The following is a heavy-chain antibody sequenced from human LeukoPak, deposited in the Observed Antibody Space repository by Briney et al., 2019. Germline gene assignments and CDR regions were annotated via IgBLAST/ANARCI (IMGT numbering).Heavy chain of an antibody. V-gene: IGHV3-53*01. D-gene: IGHD1-14*01. Sequence: GGSLRLSCAASGFTSSSYSMNWVRQAPGKGLEWVSVIYSGGSTYYADSVTGRFTISRDDSKNTLYLQMNSLRAEDTAVYYCASGLPPGIIDYWGQGTLVTVSS. CDR3: ASGLPPGIIDY. J-gene: IGHJ4*02. CDR1: GFTSSSYS. CDR2: IYSGGST.